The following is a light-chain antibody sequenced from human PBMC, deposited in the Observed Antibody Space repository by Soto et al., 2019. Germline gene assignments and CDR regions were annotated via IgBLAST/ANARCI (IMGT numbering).Light chain of an antibody. CDR1: SSNVGAGHD. J-gene: IGLJ3*02. CDR2: GNN. V-gene: IGLV1-40*01. CDR3: QSYDSSLSGWV. Sequence: QSVLTQPPSVSGAPGQSVTIYCTGSSSNVGAGHDIHWYQHLPGTAPKLLIFGNNNRPSGVPDRFSGSRSGTSGSLAITGRQAEDEADYYCQSYDSSLSGWVFGGGTKLTVL.